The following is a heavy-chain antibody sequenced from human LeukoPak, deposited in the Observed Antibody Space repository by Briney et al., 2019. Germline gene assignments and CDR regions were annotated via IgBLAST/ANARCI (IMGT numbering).Heavy chain of an antibody. CDR1: GGTFSSYG. V-gene: IGHV1-69*13. J-gene: IGHJ4*02. CDR3: ARIRENGVWFGEFLTD. CDR2: IIPIFGTA. D-gene: IGHD3-10*01. Sequence: SVKVSCKASGGTFSSYGISWVRQAPGQGLEWMGGIIPIFGTANYAQKFQGRVTITADESTSTAYMELSSLRSEDTAVYYCARIRENGVWFGEFLTDWGQGTLVTVSS.